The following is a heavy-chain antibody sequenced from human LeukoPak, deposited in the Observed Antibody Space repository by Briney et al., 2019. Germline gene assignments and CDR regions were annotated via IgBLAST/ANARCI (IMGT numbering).Heavy chain of an antibody. J-gene: IGHJ4*02. CDR3: ARGGGSGSHYSIDY. Sequence: PGGSLRRSCAASEFTFSDYYMSWIRQAPGKGLEWVSYIRTSGSTVYYADSVKGRFTSSRDNAKNSLYLQMNSLRAEDTAVYYCARGGGSGSHYSIDYWGQGTLVTVSS. V-gene: IGHV3-11*01. CDR1: EFTFSDYY. CDR2: IRTSGSTV. D-gene: IGHD3-10*01.